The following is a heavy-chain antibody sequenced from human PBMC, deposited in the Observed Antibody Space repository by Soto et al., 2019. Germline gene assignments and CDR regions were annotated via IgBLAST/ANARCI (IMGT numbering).Heavy chain of an antibody. D-gene: IGHD3-22*01. CDR3: ASTRYDSSAYFYWAFGT. CDR1: EDTFRNYA. J-gene: IGHJ2*01. CDR2: IIPIFGTA. V-gene: IGHV1-69*06. Sequence: QVELVQSGAEVKKPGSSVKVSCQASEDTFRNYAISWVRQAPGQGLEWMGGIIPIFGTANYEQKFQGRVTNTADTYANPVYLHLSSLRSEDTTVHCCASTRYDSSAYFYWAFGTLGRGTLVTVSS.